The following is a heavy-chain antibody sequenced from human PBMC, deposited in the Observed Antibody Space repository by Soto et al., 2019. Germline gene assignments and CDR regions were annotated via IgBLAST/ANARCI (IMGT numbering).Heavy chain of an antibody. V-gene: IGHV4-30-2*01. CDR1: GGSISSGGYS. CDR2: IYHSGST. D-gene: IGHD3-22*01. CDR3: ARGGSYDSSGYYPPNFDY. Sequence: QLQLQESGSGLVKPSQTLSLTCAVSGGSISSGGYSWSWIRQPPGKGLEWIGYIYHSGSTYYNPSLKSRVTISVDRSKNQFSLKLSSVPAADTAVYYCARGGSYDSSGYYPPNFDYWGQGTLVTVSS. J-gene: IGHJ4*02.